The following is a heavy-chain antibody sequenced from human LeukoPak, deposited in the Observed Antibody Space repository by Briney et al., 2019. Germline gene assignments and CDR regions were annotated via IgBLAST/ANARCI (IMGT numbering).Heavy chain of an antibody. J-gene: IGHJ2*01. V-gene: IGHV4-59*08. D-gene: IGHD5-18*01. CDR2: IYYSGST. Sequence: SETLSLTCTVSGGSISSYSWSWIRQPPGKGLEWIGYIYYSGSTNYNPSLKSRVTISVDTSKNQFSLKLSSVTAADTAVYYCASHVDTAMAAYWYFDLWGRGTLATVSS. CDR3: ASHVDTAMAAYWYFDL. CDR1: GGSISSYS.